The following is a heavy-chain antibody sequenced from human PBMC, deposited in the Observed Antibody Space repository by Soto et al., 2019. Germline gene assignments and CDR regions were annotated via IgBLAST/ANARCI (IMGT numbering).Heavy chain of an antibody. CDR2: IYSGGGAT. Sequence: EVQLVVSGGGLVQPGGSLRLSCAASGFIVSDNYMSWVRQAPGKELEWVSVIYSGGGATYYADSVRGRFSISRDNSKNTLYLQMNSLRAEDTAVYSCARDKVGASRGSDHWGQATLVTVSS. CDR3: ARDKVGASRGSDH. CDR1: GFIVSDNY. V-gene: IGHV3-66*01. D-gene: IGHD1-26*01. J-gene: IGHJ4*02.